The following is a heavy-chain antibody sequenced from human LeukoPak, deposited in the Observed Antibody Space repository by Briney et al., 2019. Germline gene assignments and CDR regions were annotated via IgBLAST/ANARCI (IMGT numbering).Heavy chain of an antibody. V-gene: IGHV1-69*13. D-gene: IGHD2-2*01. CDR3: ARLAVVPAAMSPDY. Sequence: SVKVSCKASGGTFSSYDISWVRQAPGQGLEWMGRIIPIFGTANYAQKFQGRVSITVNDSTTTVYMQLSGLRSDDTAVYFCARLAVVPAAMSPDYWGQGTLGSVSS. CDR2: IIPIFGTA. J-gene: IGHJ4*02. CDR1: GGTFSSYD.